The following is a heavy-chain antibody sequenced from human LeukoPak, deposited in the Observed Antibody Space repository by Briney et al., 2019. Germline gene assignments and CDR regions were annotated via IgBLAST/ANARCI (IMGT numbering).Heavy chain of an antibody. Sequence: GRSLRLSCAASGFTFDDYAMHWVRQAPGKGLEWVSGISWNSGSIDYADSVKGRFTISRDNAKNSLYLQMNSLRAEDTALYYCAKDIGYGGNGLGAFDIWGQGTMVTVSS. CDR2: ISWNSGSI. CDR1: GFTFDDYA. V-gene: IGHV3-9*01. CDR3: AKDIGYGGNGLGAFDI. J-gene: IGHJ3*02. D-gene: IGHD4-23*01.